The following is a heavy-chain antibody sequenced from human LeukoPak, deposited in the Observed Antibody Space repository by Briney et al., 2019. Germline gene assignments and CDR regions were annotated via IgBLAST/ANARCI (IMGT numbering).Heavy chain of an antibody. V-gene: IGHV1-8*01. J-gene: IGHJ6*02. CDR1: GYAFTSYD. D-gene: IGHD3-10*01. Sequence: ASVKLSCKASGYAFTSYDIKWVRQATGQGLERMGWMNPHSGNTGYAQKVQGRVTMTRNTAISTAYMELSRLRSEDTAVYYCARGLDYYGSGSYYNHYYYYGMDVWGQGTTVTVSS. CDR3: ARGLDYYGSGSYYNHYYYYGMDV. CDR2: MNPHSGNT.